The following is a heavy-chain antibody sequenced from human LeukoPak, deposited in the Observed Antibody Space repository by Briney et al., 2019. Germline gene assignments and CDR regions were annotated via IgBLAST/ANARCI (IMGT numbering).Heavy chain of an antibody. CDR3: ARVEDYDILTGFDY. Sequence: PGGSLRLSCAASGFTFSSYSMDWVRQAPGKGLEWVSSISSSSSYIYYADSVKGRFTISRDNAKNSLYLQMNSLRAEDTAVYYCARVEDYDILTGFDYWGQGTLVTVSS. D-gene: IGHD3-9*01. CDR2: ISSSSSYI. CDR1: GFTFSSYS. J-gene: IGHJ4*02. V-gene: IGHV3-21*01.